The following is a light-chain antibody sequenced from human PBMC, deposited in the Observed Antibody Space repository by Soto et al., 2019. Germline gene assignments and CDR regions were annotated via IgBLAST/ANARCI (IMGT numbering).Light chain of an antibody. CDR1: DSVVGGYNY. V-gene: IGLV2-14*03. Sequence: QSALTQPASVSGSPGQSITISCTGTDSVVGGYNYISWYQHHPGNAPKVMIYNVSYRPSGVSNRFSGSKSGNTASLTISGLQAEDEAAYYCSSYTTNGVGVFGGGTKITVL. CDR2: NVS. CDR3: SSYTTNGVGV. J-gene: IGLJ2*01.